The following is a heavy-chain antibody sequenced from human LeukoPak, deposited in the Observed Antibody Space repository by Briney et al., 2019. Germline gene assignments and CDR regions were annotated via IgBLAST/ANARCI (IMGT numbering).Heavy chain of an antibody. Sequence: SETLSLTXAVSGYSISSGYYWGWIRQPPGKGLEWIGSIYHSGSTYYNPSLKSRVTISVDTSKNQFSLKLSSVTAADTAVYYCARHTPRGSSLVYFDYWGQGTLVTVSS. V-gene: IGHV4-38-2*01. CDR1: GYSISSGYY. D-gene: IGHD6-13*01. J-gene: IGHJ4*02. CDR3: ARHTPRGSSLVYFDY. CDR2: IYHSGST.